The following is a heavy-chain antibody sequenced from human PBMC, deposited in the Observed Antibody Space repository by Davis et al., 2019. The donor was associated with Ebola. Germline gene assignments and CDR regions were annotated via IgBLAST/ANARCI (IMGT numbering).Heavy chain of an antibody. CDR2: IDPYSGGT. V-gene: IGHV1-2*04. D-gene: IGHD5-12*01. CDR3: ARGGTGYDYAFEY. CDR1: GYNFRAYS. Sequence: ASVQVSCKASGYNFRAYSVHWVRQVPGAGLEWMGRIDPYSGGTNYAQKFQGWVTMTRDTSISTAYMELTSDDTAVYYCARGGTGYDYAFEYWGQGSLVSVSS. J-gene: IGHJ4*02.